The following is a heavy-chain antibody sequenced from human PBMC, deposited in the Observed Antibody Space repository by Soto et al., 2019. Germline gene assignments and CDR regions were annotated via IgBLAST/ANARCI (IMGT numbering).Heavy chain of an antibody. J-gene: IGHJ5*02. V-gene: IGHV2-26*01. CDR1: GLSITDSEMG. CDR2: IDSSGEK. Sequence: QVTLKESGPVLVKPTETLTLRCTVSGLSITDSEMGVSWIRQPPGQPLEWLAHIDSSGEKSYRTFLKSRLAISTDTSKSQIVLTMTNMDPADTATYYCARSHLAVAVSPWFDPWGQGIPVTVSS. D-gene: IGHD6-19*01. CDR3: ARSHLAVAVSPWFDP.